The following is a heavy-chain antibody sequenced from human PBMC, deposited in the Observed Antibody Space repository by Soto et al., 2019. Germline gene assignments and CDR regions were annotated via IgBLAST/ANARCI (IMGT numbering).Heavy chain of an antibody. CDR3: AKEVDSSGYSGSDY. V-gene: IGHV3-9*01. Sequence: EVQLVESGGGLVQPGRSLRLSCEASGFTFDEYVMHWVRQAPGMGLEWVSGISWNGGNVGYADSVKGRFTISRDNAKNSLYLQMNSLRAEDTALYYCAKEVDSSGYSGSDYWGQGALVTVSS. CDR1: GFTFDEYV. CDR2: ISWNGGNV. D-gene: IGHD3-22*01. J-gene: IGHJ4*02.